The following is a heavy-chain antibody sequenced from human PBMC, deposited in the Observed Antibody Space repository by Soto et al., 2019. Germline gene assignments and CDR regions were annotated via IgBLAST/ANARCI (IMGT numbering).Heavy chain of an antibody. J-gene: IGHJ6*02. CDR2: ISGSGGST. D-gene: IGHD2-2*01. CDR3: AKAQHYCSSTSCYLYYYYGMDV. Sequence: GGSLRLSCAASGFTFSIYAMRWVRHAPGKGLEWVAAISGSGGSTYNADSVKGRFTISRDNSKNTPNLQMNSLSAEDTAVYYCAKAQHYCSSTSCYLYYYYGMDVWGQGTTVTVSS. CDR1: GFTFSIYA. V-gene: IGHV3-23*01.